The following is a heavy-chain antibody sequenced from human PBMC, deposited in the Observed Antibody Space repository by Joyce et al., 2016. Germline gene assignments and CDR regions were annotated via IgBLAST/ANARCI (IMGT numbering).Heavy chain of an antibody. D-gene: IGHD3-16*01. CDR3: VREGALLDAFDI. V-gene: IGHV3-7*03. J-gene: IGHJ3*02. CDR1: EFTFTNHW. CDR2: INQDGSEK. Sequence: EVQLVESGGGLVQPGGSLRVSCAASEFTFTNHWMSWVRQDPGNGLEWVANINQDGSEKYYVDSVKGRFTISRDNAKNSLYLQMNTLRAEDTAVYYCVREGALLDAFDIWGQGTMVAVSS.